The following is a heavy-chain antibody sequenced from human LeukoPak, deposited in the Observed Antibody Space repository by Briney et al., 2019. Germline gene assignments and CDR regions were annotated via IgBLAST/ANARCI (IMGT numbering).Heavy chain of an antibody. CDR3: ARDCSGGSCYSRGDY. J-gene: IGHJ4*02. V-gene: IGHV1-2*02. D-gene: IGHD2-15*01. CDR1: GYTFTGYY. Sequence: GASVKVSCKASGYTFTGYYMHWVRQAPGQGLEWMGWINPNSGGTNYAQKFRGRVTMTRDTSISTAYMELSRLRSDDTAVYYCARDCSGGSCYSRGDYWGQGTLVTVSS. CDR2: INPNSGGT.